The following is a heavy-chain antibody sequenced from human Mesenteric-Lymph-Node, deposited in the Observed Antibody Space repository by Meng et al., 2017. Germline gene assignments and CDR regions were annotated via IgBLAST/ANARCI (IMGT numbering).Heavy chain of an antibody. Sequence: GESLKISCAASGFTFSSYAMSWVRQAPGKGLEWVSAISGSGGSTYYADSVKGRFTISRDNSKNTLYLQMNSLRAEDTAVYYCAKVRIGGSYYFDYWGQGTLVTVSS. CDR1: GFTFSSYA. CDR2: ISGSGGST. D-gene: IGHD1-26*01. CDR3: AKVRIGGSYYFDY. V-gene: IGHV3-23*01. J-gene: IGHJ4*02.